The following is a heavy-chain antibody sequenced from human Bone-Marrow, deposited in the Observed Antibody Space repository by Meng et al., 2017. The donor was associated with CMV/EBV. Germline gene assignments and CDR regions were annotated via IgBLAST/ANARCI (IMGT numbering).Heavy chain of an antibody. CDR2: INPNSGGT. CDR3: ARDREYYDILTGYYRERGGYYYYGMDV. J-gene: IGHJ6*02. V-gene: IGHV1-18*01. CDR1: GYTFNRYG. Sequence: ASVKVSCKASGYTFNRYGFSWVRHAPGQGLEWMGWINPNSGGTNYAQKFQGRVTMTRDTSTSTVYMELSSLRSEDTAVYYCARDREYYDILTGYYRERGGYYYYGMDVWGQGTTVTVSS. D-gene: IGHD3-9*01.